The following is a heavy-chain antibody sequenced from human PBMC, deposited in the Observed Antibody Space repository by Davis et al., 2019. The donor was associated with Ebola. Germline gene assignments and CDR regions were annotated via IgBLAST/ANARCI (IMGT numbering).Heavy chain of an antibody. J-gene: IGHJ4*02. Sequence: GGSLRLSCAASGFTFSSYSMNWVRQAPGKGLEWVSSISSSSSYIYYADSVKGRFTISRDNAKNSLYLQLNTLSDEDTAGYFCVSAGWDHWGQGTLVTVSS. CDR3: VSAGWDH. V-gene: IGHV3-21*06. CDR2: ISSSSSYI. CDR1: GFTFSSYS. D-gene: IGHD2-15*01.